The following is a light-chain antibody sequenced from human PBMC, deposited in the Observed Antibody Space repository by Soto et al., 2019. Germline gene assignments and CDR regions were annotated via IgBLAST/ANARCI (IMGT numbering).Light chain of an antibody. Sequence: QSALTQPPSASGSPGQSVTISCTGTSSDGGGYNYVSWYQQHPGKAPKLMIYEVFKRPSGVPDRFSGSKSGNTASLTVSGLQAEDEADYYCSSYAGSNNFGVFGGGTKLTVL. V-gene: IGLV2-8*01. CDR1: SSDGGGYNY. J-gene: IGLJ3*02. CDR2: EVF. CDR3: SSYAGSNNFGV.